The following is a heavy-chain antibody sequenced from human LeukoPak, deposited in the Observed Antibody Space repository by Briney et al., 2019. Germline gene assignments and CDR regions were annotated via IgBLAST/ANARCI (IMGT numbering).Heavy chain of an antibody. Sequence: GGSLRLFCAASGFTFSRFWIYWVRHAPGKGLVWVSRINGEGSETMYADSVKGRFTISRDNAKNTLYLQMNSLRAEDTAVYYCARVRMGDDFNPFDYWGQGTLVTVPS. V-gene: IGHV3-74*03. CDR2: INGEGSET. D-gene: IGHD3-16*01. CDR3: ARVRMGDDFNPFDY. CDR1: GFTFSRFW. J-gene: IGHJ4*02.